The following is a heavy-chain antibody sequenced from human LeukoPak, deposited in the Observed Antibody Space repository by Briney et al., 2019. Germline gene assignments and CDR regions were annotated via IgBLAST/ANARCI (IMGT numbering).Heavy chain of an antibody. CDR3: ARSLRWLQRTFDY. CDR2: INHSGST. J-gene: IGHJ4*02. V-gene: IGHV4-34*01. CDR1: GGSFSGYY. D-gene: IGHD5-24*01. Sequence: SETLSLTCAVYGGSFSGYYWSWIRQPPGKGLEWIGEINHSGSTNYSPSLKSRATISVDTSKNQFSLKLSSVTAADTAVYYCARSLRWLQRTFDYWGQGTLVTVSS.